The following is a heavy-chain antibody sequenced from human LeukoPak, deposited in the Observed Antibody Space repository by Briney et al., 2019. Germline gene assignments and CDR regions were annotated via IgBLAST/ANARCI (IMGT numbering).Heavy chain of an antibody. CDR1: GFTFSSYG. D-gene: IGHD4-11*01. Sequence: GRSLRLSCAASGFTFSSYGMHWVRQAPSKGLEWVAVIWYDGSNKYYADSVKGRFTISRDNSKNTLYLQMNSLRAEDTAVYYCARATVNWFDPWGQGTLVTVSS. J-gene: IGHJ5*02. V-gene: IGHV3-33*01. CDR3: ARATVNWFDP. CDR2: IWYDGSNK.